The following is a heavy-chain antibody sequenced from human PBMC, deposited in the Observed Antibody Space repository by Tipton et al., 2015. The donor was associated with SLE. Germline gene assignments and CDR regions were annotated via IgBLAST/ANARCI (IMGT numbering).Heavy chain of an antibody. J-gene: IGHJ6*02. D-gene: IGHD3-16*01. CDR1: GGSISSYF. Sequence: GLVKPSETLSLTCTVSGGSISSYFWTWIRQPPGKGLEWIGHTFYTGSTRYNPSLKSRVTISVDTSKSQIFLKMSSVTAADTAVYYCARDSLNWGSYYHGMGVWGQVTTVTVSS. CDR3: ARDSLNWGSYYHGMGV. CDR2: TFYTGST. V-gene: IGHV4-59*01.